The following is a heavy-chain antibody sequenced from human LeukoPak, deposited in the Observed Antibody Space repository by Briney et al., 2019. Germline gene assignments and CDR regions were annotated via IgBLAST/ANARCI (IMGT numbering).Heavy chain of an antibody. Sequence: PGGSLRLSCAASGFPFSSYGMHWVRQAPGKGLEGVAFIPYDGRDKFYAGSVKGRFTISRDNSKNTLYLQMNSLRAEDTAVYYCARGSYDSSGYYVDYWGQGTLVTVSS. V-gene: IGHV3-30*02. CDR1: GFPFSSYG. CDR3: ARGSYDSSGYYVDY. J-gene: IGHJ4*02. D-gene: IGHD3-22*01. CDR2: IPYDGRDK.